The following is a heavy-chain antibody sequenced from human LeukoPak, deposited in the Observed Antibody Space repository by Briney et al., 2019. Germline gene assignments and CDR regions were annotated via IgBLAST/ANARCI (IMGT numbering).Heavy chain of an antibody. D-gene: IGHD4-17*01. CDR2: TSDDGRNK. CDR3: AKRPSDYGDYVTYFDY. Sequence: GGSLRLSCAASGFSFISYGMHWVRQAPGQGLEWVGVTSDDGRNKKYADSVKGRFTISRDNSKDTLYLQMNSLRDEDTAVYYCAKRPSDYGDYVTYFDYWGQGTLVTVSS. J-gene: IGHJ4*02. CDR1: GFSFISYG. V-gene: IGHV3-30*18.